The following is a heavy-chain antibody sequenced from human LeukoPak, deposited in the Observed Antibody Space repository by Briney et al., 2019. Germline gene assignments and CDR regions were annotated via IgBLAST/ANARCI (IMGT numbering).Heavy chain of an antibody. Sequence: GESLKISCKGSGYSFTSYWIGWVRQLPGKGLEWMGIIYPGDSDTRYSPSFQGQVTISADKSISTAYLQWSSLRASDTAMYYCARQGGKRSYYFDYWGQGTLVTVSS. CDR3: ARQGGKRSYYFDY. CDR1: GYSFTSYW. CDR2: IYPGDSDT. J-gene: IGHJ4*02. V-gene: IGHV5-51*01. D-gene: IGHD4-23*01.